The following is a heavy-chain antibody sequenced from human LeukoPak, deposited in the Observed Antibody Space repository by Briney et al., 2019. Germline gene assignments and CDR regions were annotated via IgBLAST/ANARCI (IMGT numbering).Heavy chain of an antibody. J-gene: IGHJ4*02. CDR2: IYYSGST. CDR3: ARGLYDSSDYYYFDY. V-gene: IGHV4-30-4*07. CDR1: GGSISSGDYS. D-gene: IGHD3-22*01. Sequence: TLSLTCAVSGGSISSGDYSWSWIRQPPGKGLEWIGYIYYSGSTHYNPSLKSRVTMSVDASKNHLSLKLSSVTAADTAVYYCARGLYDSSDYYYFDYWGQGTLVTVSS.